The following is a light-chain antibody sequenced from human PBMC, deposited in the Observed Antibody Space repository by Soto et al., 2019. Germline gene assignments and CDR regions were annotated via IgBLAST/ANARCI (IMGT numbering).Light chain of an antibody. CDR2: DAS. J-gene: IGKJ2*01. V-gene: IGKV1-5*01. CDR3: QQYDSSSPT. Sequence: DIQMTQSPSTLSASVGDGVTITCRASQNISVWLAWDQQRPGKAPKFLIYDASSLETGVPSRFNGSGSGTEFTLTIRSLQPDDFATYYCQQYDSSSPTFGQGTTLEIK. CDR1: QNISVW.